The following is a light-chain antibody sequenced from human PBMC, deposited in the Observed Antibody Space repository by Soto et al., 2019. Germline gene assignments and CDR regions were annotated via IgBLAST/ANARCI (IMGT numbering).Light chain of an antibody. CDR2: WAS. CDR1: QSVLYNSTNKNY. J-gene: IGKJ1*01. V-gene: IGKV4-1*01. Sequence: DIVMTQSPDSLAVSLGERATINCKSSQSVLYNSTNKNYLAWYQQKPGQPPKLLIYWASTRESGVPDRFSGSGSGTDFTLFISSLQAEDVAVYYCQQYYSTPWTFGQGTKVEIK. CDR3: QQYYSTPWT.